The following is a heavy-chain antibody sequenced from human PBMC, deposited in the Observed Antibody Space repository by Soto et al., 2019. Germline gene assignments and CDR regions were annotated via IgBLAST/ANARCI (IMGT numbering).Heavy chain of an antibody. CDR3: ARDSPYSTSWQRFDS. CDR1: GYTFTNYA. J-gene: IGHJ4*02. Sequence: QVQLVQSGGELKKPGASVKVSCKASGYTFTNYAISWVRQAPGRGLEWMGWVNTYNGNPNYAQIFQGRVTMTTDTSTGTAYMELRSLKSDDSAIYYCARDSPYSTSWQRFDSWGQGTLVNVSS. V-gene: IGHV1-18*01. D-gene: IGHD6-13*01. CDR2: VNTYNGNP.